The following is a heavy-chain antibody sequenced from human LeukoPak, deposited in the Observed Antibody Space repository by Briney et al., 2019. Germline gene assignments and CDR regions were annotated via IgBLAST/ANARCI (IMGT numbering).Heavy chain of an antibody. CDR1: GYTFTSYY. Sequence: ASVKASCKASGYTFTSYYIHWVRQAPGQGLEWMGIINPSGGSTTYAQKFQGRVAMTRDTSTSRVYMEVSSLRSEDTAVYYCARTYSSSDEFDYWGQGTLVTASS. D-gene: IGHD6-13*01. CDR2: INPSGGST. CDR3: ARTYSSSDEFDY. J-gene: IGHJ4*02. V-gene: IGHV1-46*01.